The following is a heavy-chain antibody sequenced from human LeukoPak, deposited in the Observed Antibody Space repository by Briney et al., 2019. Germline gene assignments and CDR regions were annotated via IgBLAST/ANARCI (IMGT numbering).Heavy chain of an antibody. Sequence: PGGSLRLSCAASGFTVSSNYMSWVRQAPGKGLEWVSVIYSGGSTYYADSVKGRFTISRDNSKNTLYLQMNSLRAEDTAVYYCARADYDILTGYSPFDYWGQGTLVTVSS. CDR2: IYSGGST. CDR1: GFTVSSNY. V-gene: IGHV3-53*01. J-gene: IGHJ4*02. D-gene: IGHD3-9*01. CDR3: ARADYDILTGYSPFDY.